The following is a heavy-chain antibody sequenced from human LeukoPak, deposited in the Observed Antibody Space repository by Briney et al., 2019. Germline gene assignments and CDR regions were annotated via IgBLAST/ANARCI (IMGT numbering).Heavy chain of an antibody. J-gene: IGHJ4*02. V-gene: IGHV5-51*01. CDR3: ARLDYSNYGPSLLGY. Sequence: GESLKISCKGSGYSFTSYWIGWVRQMPGRGLEWMGIIYPGDSDTRYSPSFQGQVTISADKSISTAYLQWSSLKASDTAMYYCARLDYSNYGPSLLGYWGQGTLVTVSS. CDR2: IYPGDSDT. D-gene: IGHD4-11*01. CDR1: GYSFTSYW.